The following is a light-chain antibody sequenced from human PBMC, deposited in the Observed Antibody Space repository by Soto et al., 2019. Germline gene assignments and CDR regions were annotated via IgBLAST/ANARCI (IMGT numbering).Light chain of an antibody. CDR3: SSYASRSTDD. V-gene: IGLV2-14*01. Sequence: QSVLTQPASVSGSPGQSITISCTGTSSDGGGYNYVSWYQQHPAKAPKLMIYDVSNRTSGVSNRFSGSKSGNTASLTISGLQAEYEADYYCSSYASRSTDDCGTGTKVTVL. CDR2: DVS. CDR1: SSDGGGYNY. J-gene: IGLJ1*01.